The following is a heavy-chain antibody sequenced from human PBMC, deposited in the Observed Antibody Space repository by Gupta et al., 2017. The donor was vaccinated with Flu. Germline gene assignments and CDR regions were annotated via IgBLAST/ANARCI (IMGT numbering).Heavy chain of an antibody. V-gene: IGHV1-46*03. J-gene: IGHJ2*01. D-gene: IGHD3-22*01. CDR2: INPSDGST. CDR3: ARGPADYRDRSGSYSYWYFDL. Sequence: RQAPGQGFEWMGMINPSDGSTTYPQKFQGRVTGTRDTSTSTVYMELTSLTSEDTDVHYCARGPADYRDRSGSYSYWYFDLWGRGTLVTVSS.